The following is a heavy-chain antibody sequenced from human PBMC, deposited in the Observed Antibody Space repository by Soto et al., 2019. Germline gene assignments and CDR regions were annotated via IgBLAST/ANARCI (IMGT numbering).Heavy chain of an antibody. CDR2: ISARAGSS. D-gene: IGHD4-4*01. V-gene: IGHV3-23*01. CDR3: AKGSIEYSASVDN. J-gene: IGHJ4*02. CDR1: GFSFSSYA. Sequence: DVQLLESGGGLVQPGGSLRLSCAASGFSFSSYAMVWVRQAPGKGLEWVSVISARAGSSYFADSVKGRFTISRDKSKNVLSLEMNSLRAEDTAIYFCAKGSIEYSASVDNWGQGTLVLVSS.